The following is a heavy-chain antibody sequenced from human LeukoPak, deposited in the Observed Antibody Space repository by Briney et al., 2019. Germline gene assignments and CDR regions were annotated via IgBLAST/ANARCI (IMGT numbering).Heavy chain of an antibody. Sequence: GGSLRLSCAASGFTFSSYWMHWVRQPLGKGLVWVSRINPDGTTTNYADSVKGRLTISRDNAKNTLYLQMNSLTVEDTALYYCVRIATVTTPDYWGQGTLVTVSS. CDR1: GFTFSSYW. V-gene: IGHV3-74*01. D-gene: IGHD4-17*01. J-gene: IGHJ4*02. CDR2: INPDGTTT. CDR3: VRIATVTTPDY.